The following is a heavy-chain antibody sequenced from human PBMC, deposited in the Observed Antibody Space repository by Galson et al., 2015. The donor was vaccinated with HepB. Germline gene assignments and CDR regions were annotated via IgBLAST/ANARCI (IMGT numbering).Heavy chain of an antibody. J-gene: IGHJ4*02. V-gene: IGHV5-51*01. CDR1: GYSFSSYW. Sequence: QSGAEVKKPGESLKISCKGSGYSFSSYWIAWVRQMPGKGLEWMGIIFPGDSDTRYSLSFQGQVTISADKSISTAYLQWSSLKASDTAMYYCARSGDGYNSGVDYWGQGTLVTVSS. CDR3: ARSGDGYNSGVDY. D-gene: IGHD5-24*01. CDR2: IFPGDSDT.